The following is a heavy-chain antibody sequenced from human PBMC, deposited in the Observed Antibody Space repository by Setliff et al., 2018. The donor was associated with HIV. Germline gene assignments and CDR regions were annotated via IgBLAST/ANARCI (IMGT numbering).Heavy chain of an antibody. CDR2: IYYNGNT. V-gene: IGHV4-59*01. D-gene: IGHD4-17*01. CDR3: AREIYGGNSRPFDY. CDR1: GGSITGYF. Sequence: PSETLSLTCTVSGGSITGYFWNWIRQSPGKGLEWIGYIYYNGNTNYNPTLNSRGTISVDTSKNQFSLKLTSVTAADTAVYYCAREIYGGNSRPFDYWGQGTLV. J-gene: IGHJ4*02.